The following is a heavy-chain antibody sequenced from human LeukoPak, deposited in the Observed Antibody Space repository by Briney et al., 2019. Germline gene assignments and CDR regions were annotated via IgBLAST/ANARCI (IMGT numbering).Heavy chain of an antibody. CDR3: AKAGVILYYYYYMDV. CDR2: ISGSGGST. Sequence: GGSLRLSCAASGFTFSSYAMSWVRQAPGKGLEWVSAISGSGGSTYYADSVKGRFTISRDNSKNTLYLQMNSLRAEDTAVYYCAKAGVILYYYYYMDVWGKGTTVTVSS. J-gene: IGHJ6*03. D-gene: IGHD2-21*01. V-gene: IGHV3-23*01. CDR1: GFTFSSYA.